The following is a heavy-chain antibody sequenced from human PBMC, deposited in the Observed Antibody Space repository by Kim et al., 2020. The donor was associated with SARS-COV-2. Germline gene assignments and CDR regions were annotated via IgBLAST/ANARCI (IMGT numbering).Heavy chain of an antibody. Sequence: ASVKVSCEASGYTFTTYGISWVRQAPGQGPEWMGRVSTISDNTNYAQKFQGRVTMTTDTSTRTAYMELRSLTSDDTAIYYCARDRVVVASSGFDSWGQGTLVTV. J-gene: IGHJ4*02. CDR1: GYTFTTYG. V-gene: IGHV1-18*01. CDR2: VSTISDNT. CDR3: ARDRVVVASSGFDS. D-gene: IGHD2-21*01.